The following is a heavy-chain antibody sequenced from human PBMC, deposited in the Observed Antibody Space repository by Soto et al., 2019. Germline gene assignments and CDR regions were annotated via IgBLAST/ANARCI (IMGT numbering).Heavy chain of an antibody. J-gene: IGHJ4*02. Sequence: EVQLLESGGGLVQPGGSLRLSCAASGFTFSSYAMSWVRQAPGKGLEWVSAISGSGGSTYYADSVKGRFTISRDNSKNTLYLQMNSLRAEDTAVYYCAKHQYRITMIVVVFDYWGQGTLVTVSS. CDR3: AKHQYRITMIVVVFDY. D-gene: IGHD3-22*01. CDR1: GFTFSSYA. CDR2: ISGSGGST. V-gene: IGHV3-23*01.